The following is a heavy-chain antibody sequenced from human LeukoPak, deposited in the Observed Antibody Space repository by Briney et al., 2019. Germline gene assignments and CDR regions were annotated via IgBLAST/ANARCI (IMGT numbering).Heavy chain of an antibody. CDR1: GFTVSSNY. CDR2: IYSGGST. J-gene: IGHJ6*02. V-gene: IGHV3-53*04. Sequence: GRSLRLSCAASGFTVSSNYMSWVRQAPGKGLEWVSVIYSGGSTYYADSVRGRFTISRHNSKNTLYLQMNSLRAEDTAVYYCARSIYYYYYGMDVWGQGTTVTVSS. CDR3: ARSIYYYYYGMDV.